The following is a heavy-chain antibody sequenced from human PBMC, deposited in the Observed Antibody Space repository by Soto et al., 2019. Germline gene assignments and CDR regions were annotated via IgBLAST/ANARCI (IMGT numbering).Heavy chain of an antibody. V-gene: IGHV1-18*01. CDR1: GYTFTSYG. CDR2: ISAYNGNA. D-gene: IGHD1-20*01. CDR3: ARDKITGNLDY. Sequence: GASVKVSCKASGYTFTSYGISWVRQAPGQGLEWMGWISAYNGNANYAQKLQGRVTITTDTSTSKAYMELSSLRSEDTAVYYCARDKITGNLDYWGQGTPVTVSS. J-gene: IGHJ4*02.